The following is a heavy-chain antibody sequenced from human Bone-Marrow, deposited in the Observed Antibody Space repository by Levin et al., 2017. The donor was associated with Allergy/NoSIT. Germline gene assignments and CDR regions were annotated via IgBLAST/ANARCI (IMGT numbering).Heavy chain of an antibody. CDR1: GFTFSSYA. CDR2: ISGSGGTT. V-gene: IGHV3-23*01. CDR3: AKTGCVSTTCYPAGGFDS. Sequence: GGSLRLSCSASGFTFSSYAMTWVRQAPGKGLEWVSGISGSGGTTFYADSGKGRFTISRDNSENTLYLQMNSLRAEDTAVYYCAKTGCVSTTCYPAGGFDSWGQGTLVTVSA. J-gene: IGHJ4*02. D-gene: IGHD2-2*01.